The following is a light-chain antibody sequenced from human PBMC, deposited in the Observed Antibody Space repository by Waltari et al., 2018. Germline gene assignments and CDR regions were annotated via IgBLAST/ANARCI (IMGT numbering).Light chain of an antibody. CDR1: SSDIGGYKY. CDR2: EVT. J-gene: IGLJ2*01. CDR3: SAYAGGNTLV. Sequence: QSALTQPASVSGSPGQSITISCSGTSSDIGGYKYVSWYQQYPHRAPQLIRYEVTERPSGVPDRFSGSKSGNTASLTVSGLQIEDEADYFCSAYAGGNTLVFGGGTRLTVL. V-gene: IGLV2-8*01.